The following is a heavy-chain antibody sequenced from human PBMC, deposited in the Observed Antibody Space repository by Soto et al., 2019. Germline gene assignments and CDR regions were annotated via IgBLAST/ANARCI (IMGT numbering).Heavy chain of an antibody. CDR3: TRNAY. CDR2: IEDGGSER. J-gene: IGHJ4*02. V-gene: IGHV3-7*01. CDR1: GFTLSDNW. Sequence: EVHLVEAGGGLVQPGESLRLSCATSGFTLSDNWMSWVRQAPGKGLEWVANIEDGGSERWYADSVKGRFTIFRDTAKNSLYLQMTGLSAEDTAMYYCTRNAYWGQGTLVTVSS.